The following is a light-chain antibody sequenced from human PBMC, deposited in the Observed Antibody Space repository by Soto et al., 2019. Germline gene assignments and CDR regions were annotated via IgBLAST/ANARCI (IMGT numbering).Light chain of an antibody. V-gene: IGKV3-15*01. J-gene: IGKJ1*01. CDR3: QQYNNWPPDRT. Sequence: EIVMTQSPATLSVSPGERATLSCRASQSVSSNLAWYQQKPGQAPRLLIYGASTRATGIPARFSGSGSGTELLSPSAACSLKILQFFCQQYNNWPPDRTFGQGTKVEIK. CDR2: GAS. CDR1: QSVSSN.